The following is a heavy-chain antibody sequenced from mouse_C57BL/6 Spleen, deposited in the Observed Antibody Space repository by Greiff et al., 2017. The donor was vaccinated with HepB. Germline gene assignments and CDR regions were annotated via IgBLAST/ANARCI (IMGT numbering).Heavy chain of an antibody. J-gene: IGHJ2*01. V-gene: IGHV1-7*01. CDR3: ARMGGAQATFDY. CDR2: INPSSGYT. Sequence: QVQLQQSGAELAKPGASVKLSCKASGYTFTSYWMHWVKQRPGQGLEWIGYINPSSGYTKYNQKFKDKATLTEDKSSSTAYMQLSSLTYEDAAVYYCARMGGAQATFDYWGQGTTLTVSS. D-gene: IGHD3-2*02. CDR1: GYTFTSYW.